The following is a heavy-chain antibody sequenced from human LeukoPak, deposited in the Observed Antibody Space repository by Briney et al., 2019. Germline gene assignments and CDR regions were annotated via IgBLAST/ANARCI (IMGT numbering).Heavy chain of an antibody. CDR1: GFTFSSYS. J-gene: IGHJ6*02. Sequence: PGGSLRLSCAASGFTFSSYSMNWVRQAPGKGLEWVSSISSSSSYIYYADSVKGRFTISRDNAKNSLYLQMNSLRAEDTAVYYCARWPQTWIDTAMVQPLYYYYGMDVWGQGTTVTVSS. CDR3: ARWPQTWIDTAMVQPLYYYYGMDV. V-gene: IGHV3-21*01. CDR2: ISSSSSYI. D-gene: IGHD5-18*01.